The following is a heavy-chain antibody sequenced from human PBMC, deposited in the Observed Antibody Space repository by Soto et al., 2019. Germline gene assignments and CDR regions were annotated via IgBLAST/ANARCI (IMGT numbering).Heavy chain of an antibody. J-gene: IGHJ3*02. D-gene: IGHD6-13*01. CDR1: GFTFSNYW. CDR2: IKQDGSQK. CDR3: ARIEFIAATGALGAFDI. Sequence: EVQLVKSGGGLVQPGGSLRLSCAASGFTFSNYWMSWVRQAPGKGLEWVATIKQDGSQKYYVDSVNGRFTISRDNAKKSLSLQMDSQRAEDTAVYYCARIEFIAATGALGAFDIWGQGTMVTVSS. V-gene: IGHV3-7*05.